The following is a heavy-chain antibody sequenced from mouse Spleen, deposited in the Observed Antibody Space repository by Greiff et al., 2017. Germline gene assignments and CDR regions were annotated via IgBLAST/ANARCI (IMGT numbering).Heavy chain of an antibody. V-gene: IGHV5-4*02. CDR1: GFTFSDYY. CDR3: ARDRAYYGNYEAMDY. D-gene: IGHD2-10*01. J-gene: IGHJ4*01. CDR2: ISDGGSYT. Sequence: EVMFVESGGGLVKPGGSLKLSCAASGFTFSDYYMYWVRQTPEKRLEWVATISDGGSYTYYPDSVKGRFTISRDNAKNNLYLQMSSLKSEDTAMYYCARDRAYYGNYEAMDYWGQGTSVTVSS.